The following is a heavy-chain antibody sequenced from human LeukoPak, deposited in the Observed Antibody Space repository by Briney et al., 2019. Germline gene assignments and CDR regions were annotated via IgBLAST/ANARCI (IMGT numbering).Heavy chain of an antibody. Sequence: PGGSLRLSCAASGFTVSSNYMSWVRQAPGRGLEWVSVIYSGGSTYYADSVKGRFTISRDNSKNTLYLQMNSLRAEDTAVYYCARATTGPFDYWGQGTLVTVSS. CDR3: ARATTGPFDY. CDR2: IYSGGST. CDR1: GFTVSSNY. J-gene: IGHJ4*02. V-gene: IGHV3-53*01. D-gene: IGHD1-26*01.